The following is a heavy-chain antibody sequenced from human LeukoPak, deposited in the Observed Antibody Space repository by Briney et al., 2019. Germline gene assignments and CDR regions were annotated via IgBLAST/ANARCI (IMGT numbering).Heavy chain of an antibody. J-gene: IGHJ5*02. V-gene: IGHV4-34*01. Sequence: SETLSLTCAVYGGSFSGYYWSWIRQPPGKGLEWIGEINHSGSTNYNPSLKSRVTISVDTSKNQFSLKLSSVTAADTAVYYCARAGKAFWSGYYIWFDPWGQGTLVTVSS. D-gene: IGHD3-3*01. CDR1: GGSFSGYY. CDR2: INHSGST. CDR3: ARAGKAFWSGYYIWFDP.